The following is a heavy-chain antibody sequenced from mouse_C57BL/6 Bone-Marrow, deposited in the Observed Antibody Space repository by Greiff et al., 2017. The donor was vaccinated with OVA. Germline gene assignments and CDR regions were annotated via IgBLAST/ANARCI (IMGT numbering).Heavy chain of an antibody. CDR2: IDLNSGGT. V-gene: IGHV1-72*01. CDR3: ARLYGSSP. D-gene: IGHD1-1*01. Sequence: QVQLQQPGAELVKPGASVKLSCKASGFTFTSYWMHWVRQWPGRGLEWLGRIDLNSGGTQYNEKFKIMATQTVDKPSSTANMQLSSLASGGSAVSCCARLYGSSPWGQGTTLTVSS. CDR1: GFTFTSYW. J-gene: IGHJ2*01.